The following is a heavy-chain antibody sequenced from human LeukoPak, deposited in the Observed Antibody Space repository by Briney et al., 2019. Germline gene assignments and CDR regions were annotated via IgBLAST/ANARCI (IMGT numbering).Heavy chain of an antibody. V-gene: IGHV3-33*01. J-gene: IGHJ4*02. D-gene: IGHD5-18*01. Sequence: GGSLRLSCAASGFIFSTYGMHWVRQAPGKGLEWVAVIWYDGSNRNYADSVKGRFTISRDNSKNTVYLQMNSLRDEDTAVYYCARDGLHTAHFDYWGQGTLVTVSS. CDR2: IWYDGSNR. CDR3: ARDGLHTAHFDY. CDR1: GFIFSTYG.